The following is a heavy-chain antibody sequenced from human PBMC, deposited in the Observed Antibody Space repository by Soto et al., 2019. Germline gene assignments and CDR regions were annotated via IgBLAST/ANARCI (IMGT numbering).Heavy chain of an antibody. V-gene: IGHV4-59*08. CDR1: GGSISSYY. D-gene: IGHD5-12*01. Sequence: SETLSLTCTVSGGSISSYYWSWIRQPPGKGLEWIGYIYYSGSTNYNPSLKSRVTISVDTSKNQFSLKLSSVTAADTAIYYCVRHAQWIIRAYWGQGSLVTVSS. CDR2: IYYSGST. CDR3: VRHAQWIIRAY. J-gene: IGHJ4*02.